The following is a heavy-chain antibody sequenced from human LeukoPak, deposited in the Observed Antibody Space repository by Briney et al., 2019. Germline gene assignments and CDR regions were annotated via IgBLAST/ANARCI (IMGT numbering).Heavy chain of an antibody. D-gene: IGHD3-16*02. CDR1: GYTFTSYG. Sequence: ASVKVSCKASGYTFTSYGISWLRQAPGQGLEWMGWISAYNGNTNYAQKLQGRVTMTTDTSTSTAYMELRSLRSDDTAVYYCARVISSGNWFDPWGQGTLVTVSS. J-gene: IGHJ5*02. V-gene: IGHV1-18*01. CDR2: ISAYNGNT. CDR3: ARVISSGNWFDP.